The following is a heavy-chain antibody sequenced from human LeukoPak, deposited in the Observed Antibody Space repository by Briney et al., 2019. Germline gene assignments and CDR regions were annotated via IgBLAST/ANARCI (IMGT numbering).Heavy chain of an antibody. CDR2: INWNGAWT. Sequence: GGSLRLSCAASGFKFDDYGMSWVRHAPGKGLEWVCDINWNGAWTGYADSVKGRFAISRDNAKNSLYLQMNSLRAEDTALYYCAGYYYDSSRGFDLWGQGTLVTVSA. D-gene: IGHD3-22*01. CDR3: AGYYYDSSRGFDL. V-gene: IGHV3-20*04. CDR1: GFKFDDYG. J-gene: IGHJ5*02.